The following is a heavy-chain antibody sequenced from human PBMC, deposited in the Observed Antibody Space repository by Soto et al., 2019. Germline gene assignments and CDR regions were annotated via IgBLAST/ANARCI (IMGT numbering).Heavy chain of an antibody. CDR3: AKKVNSGPGSQYFDY. V-gene: IGHV3-23*01. J-gene: IGHJ4*02. D-gene: IGHD3-10*01. CDR1: GFTLSSYS. Sequence: GGSLRLSCAASGFTLSSYSMSWVRQAPGKGLEWVSGFRTSGDGGTTYYADSVKGRFTISRDNSKNMLFLQMNSLRAEDTAIYYCAKKVNSGPGSQYFDYWGQGTLVTVSS. CDR2: FRTSGDGGTT.